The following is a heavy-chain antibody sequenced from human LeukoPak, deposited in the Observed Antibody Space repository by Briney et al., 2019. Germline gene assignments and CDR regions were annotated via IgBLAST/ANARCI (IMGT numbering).Heavy chain of an antibody. V-gene: IGHV3-21*01. CDR1: GLSFSGYA. CDR3: ARCSSSCLAGYYYMDV. D-gene: IGHD6-13*01. J-gene: IGHJ6*03. Sequence: GGSLRLSCAASGLSFSGYAMEWVRQAPGKGLEWVSSISGSSNYIYYSDSVKDRFIISRDNAKNLLYLQMNSLRAEDTAVYYCARCSSSCLAGYYYMDVWGKGTTVTVSS. CDR2: ISGSSNYI.